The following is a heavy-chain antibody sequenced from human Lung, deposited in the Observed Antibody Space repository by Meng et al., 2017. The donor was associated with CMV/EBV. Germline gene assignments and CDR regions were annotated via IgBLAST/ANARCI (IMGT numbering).Heavy chain of an antibody. Sequence: CEASGYTFTGYYMPWVRPAPGQGLEWMGCINPHSGATKSAQKFQGRVTMTRVTSISTVYMELSSLTSDDTAVYYCARDIALINSWFDPWGQGTLVTVSS. CDR3: ARDIALINSWFDP. CDR2: INPHSGAT. CDR1: GYTFTGYY. D-gene: IGHD2/OR15-2a*01. V-gene: IGHV1-2*02. J-gene: IGHJ5*02.